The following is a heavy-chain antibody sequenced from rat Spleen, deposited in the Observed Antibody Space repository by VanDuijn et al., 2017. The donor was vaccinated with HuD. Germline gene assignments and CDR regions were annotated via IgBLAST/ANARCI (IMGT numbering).Heavy chain of an antibody. CDR1: GLSFSNYD. Sequence: EVQLVESGGGLVQPGRSLKLSCAASGLSFSNYDMAWVRQAPTKGLEWVASISYDGTATYYRDSVKGRFSLSRDNANSTLYLQMDSLRSEDTATYYCTTANNGGFSELYYFDYWGQGVMVTVSS. J-gene: IGHJ2*01. CDR2: ISYDGTAT. D-gene: IGHD1-11*01. V-gene: IGHV5S23*01. CDR3: TTANNGGFSELYYFDY.